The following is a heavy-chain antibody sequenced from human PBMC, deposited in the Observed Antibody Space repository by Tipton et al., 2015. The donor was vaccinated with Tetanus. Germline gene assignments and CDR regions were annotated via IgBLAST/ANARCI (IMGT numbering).Heavy chain of an antibody. D-gene: IGHD3/OR15-3a*01. CDR2: INRNGGAY. Sequence: SLRLSCSAPGFIFSDYWMSWVRQAPGKGLEWVANINRNGGAYYYVDSVKGRFTISRDEAKKSVYLEMSSLTVGDTAVYYCARDRGEDWTNFYYMDVWGKGATVIVSS. CDR3: ARDRGEDWTNFYYMDV. J-gene: IGHJ6*03. V-gene: IGHV3-7*01. CDR1: GFIFSDYW.